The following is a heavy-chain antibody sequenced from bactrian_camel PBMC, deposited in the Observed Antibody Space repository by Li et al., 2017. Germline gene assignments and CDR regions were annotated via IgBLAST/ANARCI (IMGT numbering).Heavy chain of an antibody. CDR2: IDSDGDT. J-gene: IGHJ7*01. CDR1: GYADKRFC. Sequence: HVQLVESGGGQVEAGGSLRLSCAASGYADKRFCIGWVRQAPGKEREGIAVIDSDGDTAYAESMKDRFTISVDNAKNTLYLQMNSLKPEDTATYYCAAYYGGTGDCMVIGGILSPTHNRMQYWGKGTQVTVS. D-gene: IGHD6*01. V-gene: IGHV3S26*01.